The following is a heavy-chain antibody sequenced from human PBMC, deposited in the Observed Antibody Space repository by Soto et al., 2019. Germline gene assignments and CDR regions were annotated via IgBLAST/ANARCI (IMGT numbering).Heavy chain of an antibody. CDR3: TRRRDWTAMDPLDY. Sequence: EVQLVESGGGLVQPGGSLKLSCAASGFTFSDSAMHWVHQASGKGPEWVGRIRSKVNTYATAYAASVKGRFTISRDDSMNTAYLQMNSLKTEDTAVYYCTRRRDWTAMDPLDYWGQGTLVTVSS. D-gene: IGHD5-18*01. CDR1: GFTFSDSA. CDR2: IRSKVNTYAT. J-gene: IGHJ4*02. V-gene: IGHV3-73*02.